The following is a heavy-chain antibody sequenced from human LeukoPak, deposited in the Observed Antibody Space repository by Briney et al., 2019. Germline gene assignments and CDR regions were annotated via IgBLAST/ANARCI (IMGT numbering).Heavy chain of an antibody. CDR2: IYYSGST. J-gene: IGHJ4*02. V-gene: IGHV4-59*12. CDR3: AGLRPYYFDY. CDR1: GGSISSYY. Sequence: SETLSLTCTVSGGSISSYYWSWIRQPPGKGLEWIGYIYYSGSTNYNPSLKSRVTMSVDTSKNQFSLKLSSVTAADTAVYYCAGLRPYYFDYWGQGTLVTVSS.